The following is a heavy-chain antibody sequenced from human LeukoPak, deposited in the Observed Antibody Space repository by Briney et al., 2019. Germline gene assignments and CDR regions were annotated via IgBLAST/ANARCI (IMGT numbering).Heavy chain of an antibody. D-gene: IGHD3-9*01. CDR2: IDSSSGYI. Sequence: GGSLRLSCAASGFTFRTYAMSWVRRPPGKGLEWVSSIDSSSGYISYADSVKGRFTISRDNARNSLFLQMSSLRDDDTAVYYCARDSFDSGSSPSDFWGQGTLVTVSS. V-gene: IGHV3-21*01. J-gene: IGHJ4*02. CDR1: GFTFRTYA. CDR3: ARDSFDSGSSPSDF.